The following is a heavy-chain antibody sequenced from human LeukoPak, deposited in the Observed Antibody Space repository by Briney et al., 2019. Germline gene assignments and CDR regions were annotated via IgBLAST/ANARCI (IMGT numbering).Heavy chain of an antibody. D-gene: IGHD6-19*01. V-gene: IGHV3-30*18. CDR1: GFTFSSYG. Sequence: GGSLRLSCAASGFTFSSYGMHWVRQAPGKGLEWVAVISYDGNNKYYADSVKGRFTISRDNSKNTLYLQMNSLRAEDTAVYYCAKGTGYSSGWYSFPRFDPWGQGTLVTVSS. J-gene: IGHJ5*02. CDR2: ISYDGNNK. CDR3: AKGTGYSSGWYSFPRFDP.